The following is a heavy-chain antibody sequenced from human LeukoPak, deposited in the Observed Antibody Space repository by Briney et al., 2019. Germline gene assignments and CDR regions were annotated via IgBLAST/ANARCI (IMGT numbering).Heavy chain of an antibody. V-gene: IGHV3-30*18. Sequence: GGSLRLSCAASGFTFSSYGIHWVRQAPGKGLEWMAVISYDGSYKYYADSVKGRFTISRDNSKNTVSLQMNSLRAEDTAVYYCAKYSRYYYDSSGFFRETYYFDYWGQGTLVTVSS. CDR3: AKYSRYYYDSSGFFRETYYFDY. J-gene: IGHJ4*02. CDR2: ISYDGSYK. CDR1: GFTFSSYG. D-gene: IGHD3-22*01.